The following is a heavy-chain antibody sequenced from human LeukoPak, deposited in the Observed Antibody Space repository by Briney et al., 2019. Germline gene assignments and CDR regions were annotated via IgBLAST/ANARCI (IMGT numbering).Heavy chain of an antibody. CDR3: ARRKFSDAFDI. Sequence: PSETLSLTCTVSGGSFSSHYWSWVRQPPGKGLEWIGNIYYSGTTNYNPSLKSRVTISVDTFKNQFSLKLSSVTAADTAMYYCARRKFSDAFDIWGQGTMVTVSS. CDR2: IYYSGTT. J-gene: IGHJ3*02. V-gene: IGHV4-59*08. CDR1: GGSFSSHY.